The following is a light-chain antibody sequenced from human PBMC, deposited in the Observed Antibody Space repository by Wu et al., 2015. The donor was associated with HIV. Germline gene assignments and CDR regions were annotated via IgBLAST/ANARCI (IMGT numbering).Light chain of an antibody. Sequence: DIHMTQSPSSLSASVGDRVTITCQASHDISNHLNWYQRKPGKAPELLIYDAFNLKTGVPSRFSGRGYGTHFTFTISSLQPEDTATYYCQQYGYLPLTFGGGTKVEIK. V-gene: IGKV1-33*01. CDR1: HDISNH. J-gene: IGKJ4*01. CDR3: QQYGYLPLT. CDR2: DAF.